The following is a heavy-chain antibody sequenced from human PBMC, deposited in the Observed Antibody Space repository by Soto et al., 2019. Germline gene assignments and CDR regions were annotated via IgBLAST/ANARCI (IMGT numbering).Heavy chain of an antibody. J-gene: IGHJ6*02. CDR2: IYWNDDR. D-gene: IGHD2-21*01. V-gene: IGHV2-5*01. CDR1: GFSLTTGGVG. Sequence: SGPTLVNPTQTLTLTCTFSGFSLTTGGVGVGWIRQPPGRSLEWLAVIYWNDDRRRSPSLENRLTITKGTSKNQVVLTMTNMDPVDTATYYCIYRRASWDYHGLDVWGQGTPVTVSS. CDR3: IYRRASWDYHGLDV.